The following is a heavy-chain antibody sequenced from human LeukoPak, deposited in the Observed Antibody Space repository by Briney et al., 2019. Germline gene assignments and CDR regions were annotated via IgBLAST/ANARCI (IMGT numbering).Heavy chain of an antibody. D-gene: IGHD1-26*01. Sequence: SETLSLTCTVSGGSINSFYWSWIRQPPGKGLEWIGYAYYSGSTTYNPSLKSRVTISVDTSKNQFSLRLSSVTAADTAVYYCARWSGSFEYYFDSWGQGTLVTVSS. V-gene: IGHV4-59*08. CDR2: AYYSGST. J-gene: IGHJ4*02. CDR1: GGSINSFY. CDR3: ARWSGSFEYYFDS.